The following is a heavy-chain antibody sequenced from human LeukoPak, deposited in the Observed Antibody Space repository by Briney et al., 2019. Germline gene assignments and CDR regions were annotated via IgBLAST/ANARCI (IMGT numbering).Heavy chain of an antibody. D-gene: IGHD3-3*01. J-gene: IGHJ6*03. CDR2: ISSSSSYI. Sequence: KAGGSLRLSCAASGFTFSSYWMHWVRQAPGKGLEWVSSISSSSSYIYYADSVKGRFTISRDNAKNSLYLQMNSLRAEDTAVYYCARKGPILEWLFGSDYYYYMDVWGKGTTVTVSS. V-gene: IGHV3-21*01. CDR3: ARKGPILEWLFGSDYYYYMDV. CDR1: GFTFSSYW.